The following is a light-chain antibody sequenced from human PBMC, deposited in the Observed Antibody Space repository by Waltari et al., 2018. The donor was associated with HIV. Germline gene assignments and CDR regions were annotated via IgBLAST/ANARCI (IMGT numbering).Light chain of an antibody. CDR2: RDT. V-gene: IGLV3-1*01. CDR3: QAWDSSTVV. CDR1: KLGHKF. Sequence: SYELTQPPSVSVSPGQTASIPCSGDKLGHKFTCWYQQKPGQSPVLVIYRDTKRPSGIPEGLSGSNSGNTTTLTISGTQAMDEGDYYFQAWDSSTVVFGGGTKLTVL. J-gene: IGLJ2*01.